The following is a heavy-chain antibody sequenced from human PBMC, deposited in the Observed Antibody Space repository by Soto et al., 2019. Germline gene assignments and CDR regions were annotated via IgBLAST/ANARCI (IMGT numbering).Heavy chain of an antibody. D-gene: IGHD3-3*01. CDR1: GFSLTTSGVG. CDR3: AHRVLRTVFGLVTTTAIYFDF. J-gene: IGHJ4*02. CDR2: IYWDDDK. Sequence: QITLNESGPTVVRPTETLTLTCRFSGFSLTTSGVGVGWIRQSPGKAPEWLALIYWDDDKRYSASLKSRLTITKVTSKNQLVLTVSDLDPTDTATYYCAHRVLRTVFGLVTTTAIYFDFWGQGTPVAVSS. V-gene: IGHV2-5*02.